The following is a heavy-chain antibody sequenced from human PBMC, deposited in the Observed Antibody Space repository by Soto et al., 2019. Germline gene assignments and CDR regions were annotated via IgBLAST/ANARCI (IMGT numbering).Heavy chain of an antibody. Sequence: SVKVSCKASGFTFTSSAMQWVRQARGQRLEWIGWIVVGSGNTNYAQKFQERVTITRDMSTSTAYMELSSLRSEDTAVYYCAAEPDFWSGYSPDNWFDPWGQGTLVTVSS. D-gene: IGHD3-3*01. CDR2: IVVGSGNT. V-gene: IGHV1-58*02. CDR1: GFTFTSSA. J-gene: IGHJ5*02. CDR3: AAEPDFWSGYSPDNWFDP.